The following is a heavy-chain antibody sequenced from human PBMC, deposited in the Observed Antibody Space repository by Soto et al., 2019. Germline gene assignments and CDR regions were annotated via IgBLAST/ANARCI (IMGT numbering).Heavy chain of an antibody. Sequence: EVQLVESGGGLVKPGGSPRLSCAASGFTFSSYSMNWVRQAPGKGLEWVSSISSSSSYIYYADSVKGRFTISRDNAKNSLYLQMNSLRVEDTAVYYCARTEGDIVVSVGWFDPWGQGTLVTVSS. D-gene: IGHD2-15*01. CDR3: ARTEGDIVVSVGWFDP. J-gene: IGHJ5*02. CDR1: GFTFSSYS. CDR2: ISSSSSYI. V-gene: IGHV3-21*01.